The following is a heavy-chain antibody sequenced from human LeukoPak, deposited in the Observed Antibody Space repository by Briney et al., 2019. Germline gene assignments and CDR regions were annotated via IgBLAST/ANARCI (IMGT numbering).Heavy chain of an antibody. CDR2: GYFSGST. CDR1: GGSISSYY. D-gene: IGHD3-10*01. CDR3: ARRSLWFDP. J-gene: IGHJ5*02. Sequence: SETLSLTCTVSGGSISSYYWSWIRQPPGKGLEWIGYGYFSGSTNYNPSLKSRVTISVDTSKNQFSLKLSSVTAADTAVYYCARRSLWFDPWGQGTLVTVSS. V-gene: IGHV4-59*08.